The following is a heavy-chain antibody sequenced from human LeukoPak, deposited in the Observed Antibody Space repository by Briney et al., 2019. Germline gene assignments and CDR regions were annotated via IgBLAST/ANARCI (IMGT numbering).Heavy chain of an antibody. D-gene: IGHD5-12*01. CDR1: GFTFSSYG. CDR3: AKDAFRYSGYDDNTVFDY. V-gene: IGHV3-30*18. CDR2: ISYDGSKK. Sequence: GGSLRLSCAASGFTFSSYGMHWVRQAPGKGLEWVAVISYDGSKKYYADSVKGRFTISRDNSKNTLYLQMNSLRAEDTAVYYCAKDAFRYSGYDDNTVFDYWGQGTLVTVSS. J-gene: IGHJ4*02.